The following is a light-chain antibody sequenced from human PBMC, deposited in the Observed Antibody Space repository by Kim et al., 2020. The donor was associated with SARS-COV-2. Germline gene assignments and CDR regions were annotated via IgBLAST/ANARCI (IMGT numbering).Light chain of an antibody. V-gene: IGKV1-5*01. J-gene: IGKJ1*01. Sequence: DIQITQSPSTLSASVGDRVTITCRASQSISTCLAWYQQKPGKAPKVLIYDASTLESGVPSRFSGSGSGTDFTLTISSLQPDDFATYYCQQYNICLWTFGQGTKVEI. CDR1: QSISTC. CDR3: QQYNICLWT. CDR2: DAS.